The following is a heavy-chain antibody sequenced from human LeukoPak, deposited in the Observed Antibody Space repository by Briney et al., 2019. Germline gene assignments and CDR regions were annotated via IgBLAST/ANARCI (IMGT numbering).Heavy chain of an antibody. Sequence: PGGSLRLSCAASGFTFSSYAMNWVRQAPGKGLQYVSVISSNGGSTYYANSVKGRFTISRDNSKNTLYLQMNSLRAEDTAVYYCAKRDYGSGGRFDYWGQGTLVTVSS. CDR2: ISSNGGST. J-gene: IGHJ4*02. D-gene: IGHD2-15*01. CDR3: AKRDYGSGGRFDY. V-gene: IGHV3-64*01. CDR1: GFTFSSYA.